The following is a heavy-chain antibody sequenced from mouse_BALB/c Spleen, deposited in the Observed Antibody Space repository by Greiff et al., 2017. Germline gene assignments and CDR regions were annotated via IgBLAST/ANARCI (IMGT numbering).Heavy chain of an antibody. D-gene: IGHD2-1*01. Sequence: VMLVESGPGLVAPSQSLSITCTVSGFSLTSYGVHWVRQPPGKGLEWLGVIWAGGSTNYNSALMSRLSISKDNSKSQVFLKMNSLQTDDTAMYYCARGDGNYFAWFAYWGQGTLVTVSA. CDR2: IWAGGST. CDR3: ARGDGNYFAWFAY. V-gene: IGHV2-9*02. J-gene: IGHJ3*01. CDR1: GFSLTSYG.